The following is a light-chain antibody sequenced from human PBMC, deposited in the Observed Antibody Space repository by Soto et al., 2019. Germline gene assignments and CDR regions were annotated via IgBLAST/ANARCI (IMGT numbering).Light chain of an antibody. Sequence: QSALTQPASVSGSPGQSITISCTGTSSDVGSYNLVSWYQQHPGKAPNLMIYEGNKRPSGVSNRFSGSKSANTASLTISGLQTGDEAEYYCCSYAGTNTFVFGTGTKVPVL. CDR3: CSYAGTNTFV. J-gene: IGLJ1*01. CDR2: EGN. CDR1: SSDVGSYNL. V-gene: IGLV2-23*01.